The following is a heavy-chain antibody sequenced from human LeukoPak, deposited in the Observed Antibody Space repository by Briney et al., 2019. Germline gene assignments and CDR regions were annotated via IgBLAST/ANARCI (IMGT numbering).Heavy chain of an antibody. Sequence: SETLSLPCTVSGGSISGFYWNWIRQPPGKGLEWIGYVYYSGNTNYNPSLKSRVTISLDTSKNQFSLKLRSVTAADTAVYYCARDTRDAFDIWGQGTMVTVSS. CDR3: ARDTRDAFDI. CDR2: VYYSGNT. J-gene: IGHJ3*02. CDR1: GGSISGFY. V-gene: IGHV4-59*01.